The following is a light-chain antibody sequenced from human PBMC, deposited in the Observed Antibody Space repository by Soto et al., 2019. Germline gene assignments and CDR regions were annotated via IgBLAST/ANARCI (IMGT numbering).Light chain of an antibody. V-gene: IGKV3-15*01. J-gene: IGKJ1*01. CDR2: SAS. CDR3: LQYENWPRT. CDR1: QSVSSD. Sequence: EIVMTQSPATLSVSPGETATLSCRASQSVSSDLAWYQQKPGQSPRLLIYSASTRATGIPARFSGSGFGTEFSLIISSLQSEDFALYFCLQYENWPRTFGQGTRVEIK.